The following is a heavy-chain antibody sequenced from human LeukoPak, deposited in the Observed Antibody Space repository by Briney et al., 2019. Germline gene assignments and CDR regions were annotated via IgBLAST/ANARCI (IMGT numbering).Heavy chain of an antibody. CDR3: ARGVVVVVPGALKLTKAVDDYYYMDV. Sequence: PSETLSLTCTVSGGSISSYYWSWIRQPPGKGLEWIGYIYYSGSTNYNPSLKSRAALSVDTSKNQFSLTLSSVTAADTALYYCARGVVVVVPGALKLTKAVDDYYYMDVWGKGTTVTVSS. J-gene: IGHJ6*03. CDR2: IYYSGST. D-gene: IGHD2-2*01. CDR1: GGSISSYY. V-gene: IGHV4-59*08.